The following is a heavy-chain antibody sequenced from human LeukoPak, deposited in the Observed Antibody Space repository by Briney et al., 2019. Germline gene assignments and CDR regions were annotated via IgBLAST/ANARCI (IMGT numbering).Heavy chain of an antibody. Sequence: GGSLRLSCAASGFTFSSYSMNWVRQAPGKGLEWVSSISSSSSYIYYADSVKGRFTISRDNAKNSLYLQMNSLRAEDTAVYYCARALGDIVVVTDGAFDIWGQGTMVTVSS. CDR2: ISSSSSYI. CDR3: ARALGDIVVVTDGAFDI. J-gene: IGHJ3*02. D-gene: IGHD2-21*02. V-gene: IGHV3-21*01. CDR1: GFTFSSYS.